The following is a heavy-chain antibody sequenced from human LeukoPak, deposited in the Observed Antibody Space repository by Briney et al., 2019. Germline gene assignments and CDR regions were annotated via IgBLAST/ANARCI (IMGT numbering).Heavy chain of an antibody. J-gene: IGHJ4*02. CDR2: IYWDDDK. CDR1: GFSLSTSGVG. Sequence: SGPTLVNPTQPLTLTCTFSGFSLSTSGVGVGWIRQPPGKALEWLTLIYWDDDKRYNPSLKSRLTVTKDVSKSQVVLTLTNMDPVDTATYYCAHRLTGYNSNWYHGYFDYRGQGTLVTVSS. D-gene: IGHD6-13*01. CDR3: AHRLTGYNSNWYHGYFDY. V-gene: IGHV2-5*02.